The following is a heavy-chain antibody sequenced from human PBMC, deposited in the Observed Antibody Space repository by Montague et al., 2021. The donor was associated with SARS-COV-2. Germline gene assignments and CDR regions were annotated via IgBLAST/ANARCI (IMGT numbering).Heavy chain of an antibody. CDR3: ARLGRQQLVRLSGMDV. CDR2: IYYSGST. Sequence: SETLSLTCTVSGRSISSSIYYWCWIRQPPGKGLEWVGIIYYSGSTYYXPSLNSLVTISVDTSKNQFSLKLSSVTAADTAVYYCARLGRQQLVRLSGMDVWGQGTRVTVSS. V-gene: IGHV4-39*07. D-gene: IGHD6-13*01. CDR1: GRSISSSIYY. J-gene: IGHJ6*02.